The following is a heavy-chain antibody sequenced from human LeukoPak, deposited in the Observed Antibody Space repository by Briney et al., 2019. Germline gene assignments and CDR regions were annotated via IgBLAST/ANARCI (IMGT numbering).Heavy chain of an antibody. J-gene: IGHJ4*02. Sequence: SQTLSLTCTVSGGSISSGGYYWSWIRQPPGNGLEWIGYIYHSGSTYYNPSLKSRVSISLDTSQNQFSLKVSTVTAADTAVYYCAREGAARNFDYWGQGILVTVS. CDR3: AREGAARNFDY. D-gene: IGHD6-6*01. V-gene: IGHV4-30-2*01. CDR1: GGSISSGGYY. CDR2: IYHSGST.